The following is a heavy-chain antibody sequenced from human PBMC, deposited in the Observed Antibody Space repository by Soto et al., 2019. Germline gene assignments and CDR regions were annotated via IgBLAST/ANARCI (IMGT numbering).Heavy chain of an antibody. J-gene: IGHJ4*02. D-gene: IGHD3-16*02. CDR2: ISGSGGST. V-gene: IGHV3-23*01. CDR1: GFTFSSYA. CDR3: AKGSTYDYVWGSYRPYFAY. Sequence: GGSLRLSCAASGFTFSSYAMSWVRQAPGKGLEWVSAISGSGGSTYYADSVKGRFTISRDNSKNTPYLQMNSLRAEDTAVYYCAKGSTYDYVWGSYRPYFAYWGQGTLVTVSS.